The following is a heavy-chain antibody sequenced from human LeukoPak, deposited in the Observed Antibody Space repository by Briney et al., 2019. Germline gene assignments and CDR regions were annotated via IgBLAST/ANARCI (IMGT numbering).Heavy chain of an antibody. CDR1: GYTFTSND. J-gene: IGHJ4*02. CDR3: ARHSGYDIKFDY. V-gene: IGHV1-8*01. D-gene: IGHD5-12*01. Sequence: ASVKVSCKASGYTFTSNDINWVRQATGQGLEWMGWMNPNSGNTGCAQKFQGRVTMTRDTSISTAYMELSGLRSEDTAVYFCARHSGYDIKFDYWGQGTLVTVSS. CDR2: MNPNSGNT.